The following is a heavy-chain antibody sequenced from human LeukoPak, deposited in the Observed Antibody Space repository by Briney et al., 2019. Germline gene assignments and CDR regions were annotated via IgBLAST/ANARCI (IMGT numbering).Heavy chain of an antibody. CDR3: AREKIFNFWSGYYKSDDAFDI. CDR1: GFTFSDYY. V-gene: IGHV3-11*04. Sequence: GGSLRLSCAASGFTFSDYYMSWIRQAPGKGLEWVSYISSSGSTIYYADSVKGRFTIPRDNAKNSLYLQMNSLRAEDTAVYYCAREKIFNFWSGYYKSDDAFDIWGQGTMVTVSS. CDR2: ISSSGSTI. D-gene: IGHD3-3*01. J-gene: IGHJ3*02.